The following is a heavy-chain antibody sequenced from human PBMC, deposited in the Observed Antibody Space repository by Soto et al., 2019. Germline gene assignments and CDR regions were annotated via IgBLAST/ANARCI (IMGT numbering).Heavy chain of an antibody. J-gene: IGHJ4*02. CDR1: GYRFITFD. CDR2: MKPESGDT. Sequence: GASVKVSCKASGYRFITFDINWVRQASGQGLEWVGWMKPESGDTGYAQKFQGRVTMTRDTSTSTAYMELSGLTSDDTAVYYCVRDNYFNSKGFDVWGQGTPVTVSS. CDR3: VRDNYFNSKGFDV. D-gene: IGHD2-2*01. V-gene: IGHV1-8*01.